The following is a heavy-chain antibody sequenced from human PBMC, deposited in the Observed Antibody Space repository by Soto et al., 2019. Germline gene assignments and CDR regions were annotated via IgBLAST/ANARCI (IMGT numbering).Heavy chain of an antibody. CDR1: GYTFTSYA. Sequence: ASVKVSCKAFGYTFTSYAMHLVRPAPGQRLEWMGWINAGNGNTKYSQKFQGRVTITRDTSASTAYMELSSLRSEDTAVYYCARSIVVVTALDYWGQGTLVTVSS. J-gene: IGHJ4*02. CDR2: INAGNGNT. V-gene: IGHV1-3*01. CDR3: ARSIVVVTALDY. D-gene: IGHD2-21*02.